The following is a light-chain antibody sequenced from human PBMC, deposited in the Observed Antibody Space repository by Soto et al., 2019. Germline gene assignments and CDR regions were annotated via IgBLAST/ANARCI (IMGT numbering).Light chain of an antibody. CDR1: SSDVGGYDY. CDR2: DVS. Sequence: QSALTQPASVSGSPGQSITISCTGTSSDVGGYDYVSWYQQHPGKVPKLMIYDVSSRPSGVSNRFSGSKSGNTASLTISGLQAEDEADYYCSSYASSSILVFGGGTKLTVL. J-gene: IGLJ2*01. V-gene: IGLV2-14*01. CDR3: SSYASSSILV.